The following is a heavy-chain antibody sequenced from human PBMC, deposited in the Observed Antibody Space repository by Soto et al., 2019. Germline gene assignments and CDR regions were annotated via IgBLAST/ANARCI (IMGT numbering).Heavy chain of an antibody. D-gene: IGHD3-22*01. V-gene: IGHV3-49*04. CDR3: TRAGIDRSGTTHYYYGMDV. Sequence: EVQLVESGGGLVQPGGSPRLSCAASGFSFSSYWMHWVRQAPGKGLVWVGFIRSKAYGGTIDYAASVKGRFTFSRDDSRSVAYLLMNGLKTEDTAVYYCTRAGIDRSGTTHYYYGMDVWGQGTTVTVSS. J-gene: IGHJ6*02. CDR2: IRSKAYGGTI. CDR1: GFSFSSYW.